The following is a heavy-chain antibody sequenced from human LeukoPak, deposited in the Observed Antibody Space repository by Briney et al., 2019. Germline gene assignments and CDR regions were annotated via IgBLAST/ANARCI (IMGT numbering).Heavy chain of an antibody. J-gene: IGHJ4*02. V-gene: IGHV1-3*01. CDR2: INAGNGNT. D-gene: IGHD3-22*01. Sequence: ASVKVSCKASGYTFTSYAMHWVRQAPGQRLEWMGWINAGNGNTKYSQKFQGRVTITRDTSASTAYMELSSLRSEDTAVYYCARGSIVVVINGFDYWGQGTLVTVSS. CDR1: GYTFTSYA. CDR3: ARGSIVVVINGFDY.